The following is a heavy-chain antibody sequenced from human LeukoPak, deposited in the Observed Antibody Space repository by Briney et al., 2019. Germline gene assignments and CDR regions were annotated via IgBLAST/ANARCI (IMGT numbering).Heavy chain of an antibody. V-gene: IGHV4-59*01. CDR3: ARDSLSSSGYYPC. CDR2: IYYSGST. D-gene: IGHD3-22*01. Sequence: PSETLSLTCTVSGGSISSYYWSWIRQPPGKGLEWIGYIYYSGSTNYNPSLKSRVTISVDTSKNQFSLKLSSVTAADTAVYYCARDSLSSSGYYPCWGQGTLVTVSS. CDR1: GGSISSYY. J-gene: IGHJ4*02.